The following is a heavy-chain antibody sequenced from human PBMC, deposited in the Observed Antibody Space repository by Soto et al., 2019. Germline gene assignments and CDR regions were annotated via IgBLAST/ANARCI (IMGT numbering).Heavy chain of an antibody. CDR3: AREVGASRGHNCFDP. Sequence: GASGKVSCKASGYTFTSYGISWVRQAPGQGLEWMGWSSPYNGNTNYAQKLQGRVTMTTDTSTSTAYMVLRSLRSDDTAVYYCAREVGASRGHNCFDPCGQRTLVTISS. CDR2: SSPYNGNT. J-gene: IGHJ5*02. V-gene: IGHV1-18*04. D-gene: IGHD1-26*01. CDR1: GYTFTSYG.